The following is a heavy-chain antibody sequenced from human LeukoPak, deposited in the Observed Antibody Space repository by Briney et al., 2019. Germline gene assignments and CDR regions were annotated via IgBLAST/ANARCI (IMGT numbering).Heavy chain of an antibody. D-gene: IGHD2-2*01. CDR2: AYYRSTWYN. CDR1: GDSVSSKSTA. V-gene: IGHV6-1*01. CDR3: ARRLTQYDCFDP. Sequence: SQTLSLTCAISGDSVSSKSTAWNWIRQSPSRGLEWLGRAYYRSTWYNDYAVSVRGRITVNPDTSKNQFSLHLNSVTPEDTAVYYCARRLTQYDCFDPWGQGILVTVSS. J-gene: IGHJ5*02.